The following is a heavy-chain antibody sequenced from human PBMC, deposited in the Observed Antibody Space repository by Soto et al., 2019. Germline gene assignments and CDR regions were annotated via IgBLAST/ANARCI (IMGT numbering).Heavy chain of an antibody. CDR3: ARDHYYGSGRPIDH. CDR2: IKEDGSER. J-gene: IGHJ4*02. Sequence: EVQLVESGGGLVQPGGSLRLSCAASGFTFSNYWMSWVRQAPGKGLEWVANIKEDGSERNYVDSLKGRFTISRDNVKNSLYLQMNSLRAEDTAVYYCARDHYYGSGRPIDHWGQGTLVTVSS. V-gene: IGHV3-7*01. D-gene: IGHD3-10*01. CDR1: GFTFSNYW.